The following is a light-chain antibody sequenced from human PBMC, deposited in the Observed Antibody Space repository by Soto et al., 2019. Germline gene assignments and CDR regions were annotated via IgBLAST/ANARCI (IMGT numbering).Light chain of an antibody. J-gene: IGKJ1*01. CDR3: QQSYSTPKT. Sequence: DIQMTQSPSSLSASVGDRVTITCRASQSTSSYLNWYQQKPGKAPKLLSYAASSLQSGVPSSFSGSGSGTDFTLTISSLQPEDFATYYCQQSYSTPKTFGQGTKVDIK. CDR2: AAS. V-gene: IGKV1-39*01. CDR1: QSTSSY.